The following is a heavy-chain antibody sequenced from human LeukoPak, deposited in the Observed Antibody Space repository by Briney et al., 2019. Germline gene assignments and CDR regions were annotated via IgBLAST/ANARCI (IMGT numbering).Heavy chain of an antibody. CDR1: GGSISSYY. Sequence: SETLSLTCTVSGGSISSYYWSWIRQPPGKGLEWIGYIYYSGSTNYNPSLKSRVTISVDTSKNQFSLKLSSVTAADTAVYYCARAVYSYGYFSYYYYMDVWGKGTTVTISS. CDR3: ARAVYSYGYFSYYYYMDV. CDR2: IYYSGST. J-gene: IGHJ6*03. V-gene: IGHV4-59*01. D-gene: IGHD5-18*01.